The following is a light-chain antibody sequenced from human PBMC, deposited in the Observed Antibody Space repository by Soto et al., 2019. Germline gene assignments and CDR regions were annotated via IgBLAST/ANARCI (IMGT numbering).Light chain of an antibody. CDR3: QQAYTWPLT. V-gene: IGKV3-11*01. Sequence: EIVLTQSPATLSLSPGERATLSCWASQSINIYLAWYQQKPGQAPRLLIYDASNRATGIPARFSGSGSGTDFTLTISSLAPEDYAVYYCQQAYTWPLTFGGGTTVEI. J-gene: IGKJ4*01. CDR2: DAS. CDR1: QSINIY.